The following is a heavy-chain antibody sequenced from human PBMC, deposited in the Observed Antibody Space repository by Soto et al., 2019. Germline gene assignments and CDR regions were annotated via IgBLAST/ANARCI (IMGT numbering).Heavy chain of an antibody. CDR1: GGTFSSYA. D-gene: IGHD3-3*01. Sequence: SVKVSCKASGGTFSSYAISWVRQAPGQGLEWMGGIIPIFGTANYAQKFQGRVTITADESTSTAYMELSSLRSDDTAVYYCARGGDFWSGYYRGAHWFDPWGQGTLVTVSS. CDR3: ARGGDFWSGYYRGAHWFDP. V-gene: IGHV1-69*13. J-gene: IGHJ5*02. CDR2: IIPIFGTA.